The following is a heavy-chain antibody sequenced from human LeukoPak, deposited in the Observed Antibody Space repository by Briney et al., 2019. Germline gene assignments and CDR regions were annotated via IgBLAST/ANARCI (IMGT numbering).Heavy chain of an antibody. CDR2: IKQDGSAK. J-gene: IGHJ5*02. V-gene: IGHV3-7*01. Sequence: PGGSLRLSCAASGFTFTNYWMSWVRQAPGKGLEWVANIKQDGSAKYYAESVKGRITISRDNAKNSLYLHMNSLRAEDTAIYYCAREDGWIDHWGQGTLVTVSP. CDR1: GFTFTNYW. CDR3: AREDGWIDH.